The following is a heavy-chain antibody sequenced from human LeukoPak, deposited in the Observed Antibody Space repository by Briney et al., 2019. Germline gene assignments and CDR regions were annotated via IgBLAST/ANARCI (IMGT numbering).Heavy chain of an antibody. Sequence: GGSLRLSCAASGFTFSDYYMSWIRQAPGKGLEWVSYISSSGSTIYYADSVKGRFTISRDNAKNPLYLQMNSLRAEDTAVYYCASEIAAAGLFDYWGQGTLVTVSS. D-gene: IGHD6-13*01. CDR1: GFTFSDYY. J-gene: IGHJ4*02. CDR2: ISSSGSTI. V-gene: IGHV3-11*01. CDR3: ASEIAAAGLFDY.